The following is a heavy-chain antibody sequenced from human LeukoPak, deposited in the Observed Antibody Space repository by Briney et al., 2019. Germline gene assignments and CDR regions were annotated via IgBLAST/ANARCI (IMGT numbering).Heavy chain of an antibody. J-gene: IGHJ5*02. Sequence: PGGSLRLSCAASGFTVSSNYMSWVRQAPGKGLEWVSVIYSGGSTYYADSVKGRFTISRDNAKNSLYLQMNSLRAEDTAVYYCARDLGPSGNWFDPWGQGTLVTVSS. CDR3: ARDLGPSGNWFDP. D-gene: IGHD3-10*01. V-gene: IGHV3-53*01. CDR2: IYSGGST. CDR1: GFTVSSNY.